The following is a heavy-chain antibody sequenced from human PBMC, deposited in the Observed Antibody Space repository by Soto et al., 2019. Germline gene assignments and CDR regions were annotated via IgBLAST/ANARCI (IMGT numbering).Heavy chain of an antibody. J-gene: IGHJ6*02. Sequence: QVQLVQSGAEVKKPGSSVKVSCKASGGTFSSYAISWVRQAPGQGLEWMGGIIPIFGTANYAQKFQGRVTIAADESTSTAYMELSSLRSEDTAVYYCAVNYYGSGSNYYYGMDVWCQGSTVTVSS. CDR1: GGTFSSYA. V-gene: IGHV1-69*01. CDR3: AVNYYGSGSNYYYGMDV. CDR2: IIPIFGTA. D-gene: IGHD3-10*01.